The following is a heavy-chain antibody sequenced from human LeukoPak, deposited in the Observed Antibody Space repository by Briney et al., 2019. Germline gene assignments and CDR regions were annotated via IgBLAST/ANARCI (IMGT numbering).Heavy chain of an antibody. CDR2: INHSGST. D-gene: IGHD3-3*01. CDR1: GGSFSGYY. V-gene: IGHV4-34*01. CDR3: ARVPAHYDFWSGKRDNWFDP. J-gene: IGHJ5*02. Sequence: SETLSLTCAVYGGSFSGYYWSWIRQPPGKGLEWFGEINHSGSTNYNPSLKSRVTISVDTSKNQFSLKLSSVTAADTAVYYCARVPAHYDFWSGKRDNWFDPWGQGTLVTVSS.